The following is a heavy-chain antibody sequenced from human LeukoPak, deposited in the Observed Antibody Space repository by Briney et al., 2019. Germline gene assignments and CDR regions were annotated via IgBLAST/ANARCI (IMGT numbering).Heavy chain of an antibody. CDR2: ISSSGSTI. CDR1: GFTFSSYE. Sequence: GGSLRLSCAASGFTFSSYEMNWVRQAPGKGLEWVSYISSSGSTIYYADSVKGRFTISRDNAKNSLYLQMNSLRAEDTAVYYCARDGGSAWFLDYWGQGTLVTVSS. CDR3: ARDGGSAWFLDY. V-gene: IGHV3-48*03. D-gene: IGHD6-19*01. J-gene: IGHJ4*02.